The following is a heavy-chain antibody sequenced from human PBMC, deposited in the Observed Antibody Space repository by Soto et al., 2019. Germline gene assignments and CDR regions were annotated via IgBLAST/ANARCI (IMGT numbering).Heavy chain of an antibody. CDR2: ISSSSTYI. CDR3: ARWVGNGYLDF. CDR1: GFTFRDYY. D-gene: IGHD2-8*01. Sequence: QVQLVESGGGLVKPGGSLRLSCAASGFTFRDYYMSWIRQAPGKGLEWVSYISSSSTYINYADSVKGRFTISRDNAKNSLYLQMNSLRAEDTAVYYCARWVGNGYLDFWGQGTLVTVSS. V-gene: IGHV3-11*05. J-gene: IGHJ4*02.